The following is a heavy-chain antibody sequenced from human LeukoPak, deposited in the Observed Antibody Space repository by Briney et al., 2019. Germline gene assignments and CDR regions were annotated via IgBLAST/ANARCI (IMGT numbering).Heavy chain of an antibody. V-gene: IGHV3-7*03. J-gene: IGHJ5*02. D-gene: IGHD6-13*01. CDR1: GFTFSSYW. Sequence: PGGSLRLSCAASGFTFSSYWMSWVRQAPGKGLEWVANIKQDGSEKYYVDSVKGRFTISRDNAKNSLYLQMNSLRAEDTALYYCARDVGSSWWENRFDPWGQGTLVTVSS. CDR2: IKQDGSEK. CDR3: ARDVGSSWWENRFDP.